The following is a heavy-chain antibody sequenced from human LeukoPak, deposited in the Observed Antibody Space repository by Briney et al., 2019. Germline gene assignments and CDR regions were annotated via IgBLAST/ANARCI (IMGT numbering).Heavy chain of an antibody. D-gene: IGHD6-19*01. J-gene: IGHJ4*02. CDR3: ARDSLDLVDSSGWSRFDY. V-gene: IGHV3-30-3*01. CDR1: GFTFSNYA. Sequence: GGSLRLSCAASGFTFSNYAMSWVRQAPGKGLEWVAVISYDGSNKYYADSVKGRFTISRDNSKNTLYLQMNSLRAEDTAVYYCARDSLDLVDSSGWSRFDYWGQGTLVTVSS. CDR2: ISYDGSNK.